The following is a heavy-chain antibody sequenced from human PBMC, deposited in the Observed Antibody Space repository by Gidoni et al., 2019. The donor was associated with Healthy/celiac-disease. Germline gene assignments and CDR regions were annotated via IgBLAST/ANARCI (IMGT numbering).Heavy chain of an antibody. CDR1: GGSISSSSYY. D-gene: IGHD3-9*01. CDR3: ARDPYDILTGHAYGWFDP. J-gene: IGHJ5*02. V-gene: IGHV4-39*07. Sequence: QLQLQESGPGLVKPSETLSLTCPVSGGSISSSSYYWGWIRQPPGKGLEWIGSIYYSGSTYYNPSLKSRVTISVDTSKNQFSLKLSSVTAADTAVYYCARDPYDILTGHAYGWFDPWGQGTLVTVSS. CDR2: IYYSGST.